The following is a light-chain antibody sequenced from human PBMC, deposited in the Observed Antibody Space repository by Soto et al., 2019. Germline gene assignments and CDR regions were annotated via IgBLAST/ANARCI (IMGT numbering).Light chain of an antibody. V-gene: IGLV1-40*01. Sequence: QSVLTQPPSVSGAPGQRVTISCTGSSSNIGAGYDVHWYQQLPGTAPKLLIYGNSNRPSGVPDRFSGSKSGTSVSLAITGLQADDEADYYCQSYDSSLSGYVFGTGTKVTVL. CDR2: GNS. CDR3: QSYDSSLSGYV. J-gene: IGLJ1*01. CDR1: SSNIGAGYD.